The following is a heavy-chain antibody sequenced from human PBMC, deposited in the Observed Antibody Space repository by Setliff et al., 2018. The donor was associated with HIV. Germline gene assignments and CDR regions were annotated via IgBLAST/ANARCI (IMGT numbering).Heavy chain of an antibody. V-gene: IGHV3-NL1*01. CDR2: MSGIKQ. Sequence: GGSLRLSCAASGFTFNTYGMNWVRQAPGKGLEWVSLMSGIKQDYADSVKGRFTISRDNSKNTLYPQMSSLRAEDTAVYYCAKGSFDPLGTDYWGQGILVTVSS. CDR1: GFTFNTYG. CDR3: AKGSFDPLGTDY. J-gene: IGHJ4*02. D-gene: IGHD3-3*02.